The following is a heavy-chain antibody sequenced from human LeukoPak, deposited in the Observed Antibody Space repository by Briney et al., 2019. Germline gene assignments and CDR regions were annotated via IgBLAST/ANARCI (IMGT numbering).Heavy chain of an antibody. CDR1: GYTFTSYY. D-gene: IGHD1-26*01. CDR2: INPSGGST. V-gene: IGHV1-46*01. J-gene: IGHJ4*02. CDR3: AREGISGDYFDY. Sequence: ASVKVSCKASGYTFTSYYMHWVRQAPGQGLEWMGIINPSGGSTSYAQKFQGRVTTTRDTSTSTVYMELSSLRSENTAVYYCAREGISGDYFDYWGQGTLVTVSS.